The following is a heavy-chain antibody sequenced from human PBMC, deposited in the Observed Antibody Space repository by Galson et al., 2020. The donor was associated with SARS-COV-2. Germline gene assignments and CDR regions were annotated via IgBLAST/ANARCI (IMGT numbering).Heavy chain of an antibody. CDR3: ARGGGFLEWFKSQYYYYYMDV. CDR2: IYPGDSDT. Sequence: HGESLKISCKGSGYSFTSYWIGWVRQMPGKGLEWMGIIYPGDSDTRYSPSFQGQVTISADKSISTAYLQWSSLKASDTAMYYCARGGGFLEWFKSQYYYYYMDVWGKGTTVTVSS. CDR1: GYSFTSYW. V-gene: IGHV5-51*01. J-gene: IGHJ6*03. D-gene: IGHD3-3*01.